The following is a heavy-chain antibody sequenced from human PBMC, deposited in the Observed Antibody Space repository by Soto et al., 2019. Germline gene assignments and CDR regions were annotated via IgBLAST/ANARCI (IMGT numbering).Heavy chain of an antibody. CDR3: TTGLLSRGFDY. J-gene: IGHJ4*02. CDR1: VFTFINAW. Sequence: PGWSLRLSCASSVFTFINAWMSWVRQAPGKGLEWVGRIKSKTDGGTTDYAAPVKGRFTISRDDSKNTLYLQMNSLKTEDTAVYYCTTGLLSRGFDYWGQGTLVTVSS. V-gene: IGHV3-15*01. D-gene: IGHD3-10*01. CDR2: IKSKTDGGTT.